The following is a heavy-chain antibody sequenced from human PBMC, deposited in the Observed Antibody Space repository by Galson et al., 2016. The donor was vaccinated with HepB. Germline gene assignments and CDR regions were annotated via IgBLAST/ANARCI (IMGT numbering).Heavy chain of an antibody. D-gene: IGHD3-16*01. J-gene: IGHJ4*02. Sequence: ETLSLTCTVSGGSISTRSYYWGWIRQPPGKGLEWIGSIDYTGTAYNSPSLKSRVTMSVDTSKNQFSLSLSSVTAADTAMYYCARQYLIARHFNYWGPGTLVTVSS. V-gene: IGHV4-39*01. CDR1: GGSISTRSYY. CDR2: IDYTGTA. CDR3: ARQYLIARHFNY.